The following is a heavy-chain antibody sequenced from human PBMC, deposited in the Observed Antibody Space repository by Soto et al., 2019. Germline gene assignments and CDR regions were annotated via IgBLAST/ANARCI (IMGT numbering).Heavy chain of an antibody. CDR3: GRHDMLTGYLYMDV. CDR2: IYYIGST. J-gene: IGHJ6*02. Sequence: SETLSLTCTVSGGSISSYYWSWIRQPPGKGLEWIGYIYYIGSTNYNPSLKSRVTISVDTSKNQFSLKLSSVTAADSAVYFCGRHDMLTGYLYMDVWGQGTTVTV. V-gene: IGHV4-59*08. D-gene: IGHD3-9*01. CDR1: GGSISSYY.